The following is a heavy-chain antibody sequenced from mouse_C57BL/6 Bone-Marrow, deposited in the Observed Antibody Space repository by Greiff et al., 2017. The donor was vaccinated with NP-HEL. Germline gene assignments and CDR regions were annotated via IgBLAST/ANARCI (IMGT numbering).Heavy chain of an antibody. J-gene: IGHJ1*03. CDR2: ISDGGSYT. CDR3: ARDRFWYFDV. V-gene: IGHV5-4*01. CDR1: GFTFSSYA. Sequence: EVILVESGGGLVKPGGSLKLSCAASGFTFSSYAMSWVRQTPEKRLEWVATISDGGSYTYYPDNVKGRFTISRDNAKNNLYLQMSHLKSEDTAMYYCARDRFWYFDVWGTGTTVTVSS.